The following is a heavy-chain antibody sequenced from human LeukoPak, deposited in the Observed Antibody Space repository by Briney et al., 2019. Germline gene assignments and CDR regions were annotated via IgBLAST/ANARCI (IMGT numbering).Heavy chain of an antibody. CDR2: IYYSGST. CDR3: ARWEAVTKRYYFHY. Sequence: SETLSLTCTISGGSISSYFWTWIRQPPGKGLEWIGYIYYSGSTNYNPSLKSRVTISLDTSKNQFSLKLSSMTAADTAVYYCARWEAVTKRYYFHYWGQGTLVTVS. V-gene: IGHV4-59*08. D-gene: IGHD1-26*01. CDR1: GGSISSYF. J-gene: IGHJ4*02.